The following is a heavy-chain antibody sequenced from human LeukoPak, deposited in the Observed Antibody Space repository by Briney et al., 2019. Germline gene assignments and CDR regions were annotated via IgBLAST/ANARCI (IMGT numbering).Heavy chain of an antibody. J-gene: IGHJ4*02. CDR1: GFTFSNYW. D-gene: IGHD3-3*01. CDR3: ARGRYHDFWSGSSDY. CDR2: INTDGSST. Sequence: GGSLRLSCAASGFTFSNYWMHWVRQAPGKGLVWVSRINTDGSSTTYADSVKGRFTISRDNAKNTLYLQMNSLRAEDTAVYYCARGRYHDFWSGSSDYWGQGTLVTVSS. V-gene: IGHV3-74*03.